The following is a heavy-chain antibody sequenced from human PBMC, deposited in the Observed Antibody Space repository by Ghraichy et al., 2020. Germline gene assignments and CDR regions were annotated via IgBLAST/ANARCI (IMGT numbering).Heavy chain of an antibody. J-gene: IGHJ4*02. CDR3: VRWEVVTIRDF. D-gene: IGHD5-24*01. CDR1: GDSISSTTHY. CDR2: MFHTGRT. Sequence: SETLSLTCTVSGDSISSTTHYWGWIRQPPGEGLEWIASMFHTGRTGYRPSLKSRVTISVDVSKNQLSLSLNSGSAADTAVYYCVRWEVVTIRDFWGQGTLITVSS. V-gene: IGHV4-39*01.